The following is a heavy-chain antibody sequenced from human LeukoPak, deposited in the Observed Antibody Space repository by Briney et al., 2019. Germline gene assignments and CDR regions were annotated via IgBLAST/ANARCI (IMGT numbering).Heavy chain of an antibody. CDR3: VRAPLRHTWFQYFDF. J-gene: IGHJ4*02. CDR2: MKPDGSKN. Sequence: GGSLRLSCAASGFTFSSYWVNWVRQAPGKGLEWVALMKPDGSKNYYVESVEGRFTISRDNAKNSLHLQMNSLRVEDTAVYYCVRAPLRHTWFQYFDFWGRGTLVTVSS. CDR1: GFTFSSYW. V-gene: IGHV3-7*01. D-gene: IGHD3-9*01.